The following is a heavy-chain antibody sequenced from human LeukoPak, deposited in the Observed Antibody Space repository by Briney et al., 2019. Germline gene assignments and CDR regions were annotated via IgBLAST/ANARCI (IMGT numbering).Heavy chain of an antibody. CDR2: IYHSGST. CDR1: GGSISSSSYY. Sequence: SETLSLTCTVSGGSISSSSYYWGWIRQPPGKGLEWIGSIYHSGSTYYNPSLKSRVTISVDTSKNQFSLKLSSVTAADTAVYYCARRPSYDFWSGYLTYYFDYWGQGTLVTVSS. J-gene: IGHJ4*02. V-gene: IGHV4-39*07. CDR3: ARRPSYDFWSGYLTYYFDY. D-gene: IGHD3-3*01.